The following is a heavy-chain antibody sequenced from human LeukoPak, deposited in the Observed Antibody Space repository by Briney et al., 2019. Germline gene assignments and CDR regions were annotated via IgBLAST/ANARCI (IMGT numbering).Heavy chain of an antibody. J-gene: IGHJ4*02. CDR2: IKSKTDGGTT. Sequence: GGSLRLSCAASGFTFSNAWMSWVRQAPGKGLEWVGRIKSKTDGGTTDYAAPVKGRFTISRDDSKNTLYLQMNSLKTEDTAVYYCARGPFVPYDSSWDYWGQGTLVTVSS. V-gene: IGHV3-15*01. CDR3: ARGPFVPYDSSWDY. D-gene: IGHD3-22*01. CDR1: GFTFSNAW.